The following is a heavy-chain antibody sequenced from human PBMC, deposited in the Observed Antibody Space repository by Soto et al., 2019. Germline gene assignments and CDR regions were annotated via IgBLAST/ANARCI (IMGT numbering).Heavy chain of an antibody. Sequence: EVQVVDSGGGLVQPGGSLRLSCAASGFTFGSHWMTWVRQVPGKGLEWVANINQDGSDKYYVDSVKGRFTISRDNAKNSLYLQMNSLRVEDTAVYYCATSRRHTLHSGGQVTLVTVSS. CDR1: GFTFGSHW. CDR3: ATSRRHTLHS. J-gene: IGHJ5*01. V-gene: IGHV3-7*01. CDR2: INQDGSDK. D-gene: IGHD2-2*01.